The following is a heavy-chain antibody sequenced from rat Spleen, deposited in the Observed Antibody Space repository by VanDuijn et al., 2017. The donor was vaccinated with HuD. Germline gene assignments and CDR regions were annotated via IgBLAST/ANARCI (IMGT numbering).Heavy chain of an antibody. CDR3: TRHDDSGVITNWFAY. CDR1: GFTFNNYW. V-gene: IGHV5-31*01. D-gene: IGHD4-4*01. Sequence: EVQLVESGGGLVQPGRSLKLSCIASGFTFNNYWMTWIRQAPGKGLEWVASITNTGGSTYYPDSVTGRFTISRDDAQSTLYMQMNSLSSEDTAPYYFTRHDDSGVITNWFAYWGQVPLVTVSS. CDR2: ITNTGGST. J-gene: IGHJ3*01.